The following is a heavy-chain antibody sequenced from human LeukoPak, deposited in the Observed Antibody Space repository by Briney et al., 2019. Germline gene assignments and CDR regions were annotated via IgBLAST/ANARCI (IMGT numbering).Heavy chain of an antibody. CDR2: ISESGGLRYT. CDR3: AKYGSGSYYNGLY. J-gene: IGHJ4*02. D-gene: IGHD3-10*01. V-gene: IGHV3-23*01. Sequence: GGSLRLSCAASGFTFSRYAMIWVRQAPGKGLEWVSAISESGGLRYTYYADSVKGRFTISRDISKSTLYLQMNSLRDEDTAVYYCAKYGSGSYYNGLYWGQGTLVTVSS. CDR1: GFTFSRYA.